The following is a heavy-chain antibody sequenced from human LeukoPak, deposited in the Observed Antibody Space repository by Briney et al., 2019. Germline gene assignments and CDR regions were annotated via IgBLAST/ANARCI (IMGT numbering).Heavy chain of an antibody. CDR2: IYPNSGGT. J-gene: IGHJ4*02. CDR3: ARGGIGNGYDPSIDY. D-gene: IGHD5-12*01. CDR1: GYTFTGYY. V-gene: IGHV1-2*06. Sequence: ASVKVSCKASGYTFTGYYMHWVRQAPGPGLEWMGRIYPNSGGTNYAQKFQGRVTMTRDTSISTAYMELSRLRSDDTAVYYCARGGIGNGYDPSIDYWGQGTLVTVSS.